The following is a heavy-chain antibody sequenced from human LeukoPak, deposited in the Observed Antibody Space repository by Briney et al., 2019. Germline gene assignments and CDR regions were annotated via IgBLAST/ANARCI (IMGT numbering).Heavy chain of an antibody. CDR2: ISSSSSYI. Sequence: GGSLRLSCAASGFTFSSYSMNWVRQAPGKGLEWVSSISSSSSYIYYADSVKGRFTISRDNAKNSLYLQMNSLRAEDTAVYYCARKGRGYCYGFDYWGQGTLVTVSS. J-gene: IGHJ4*02. CDR1: GFTFSSYS. D-gene: IGHD5-18*01. V-gene: IGHV3-21*01. CDR3: ARKGRGYCYGFDY.